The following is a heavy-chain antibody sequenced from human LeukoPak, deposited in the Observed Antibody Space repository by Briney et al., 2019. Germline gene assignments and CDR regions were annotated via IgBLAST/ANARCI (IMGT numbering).Heavy chain of an antibody. D-gene: IGHD6-19*01. CDR2: IYYSGST. Sequence: PSQTLSLTCAVSGVSISSGSYYWRWIRQPPGKGLEWIGYIYYSGSTNYNPSLKSRVTISVDTSKNQFSLKLSSVTAADTAVYYCARVRGQWLPRGGKYYFDYWGQGTLVTVSS. CDR1: GVSISSGSYY. CDR3: ARVRGQWLPRGGKYYFDY. V-gene: IGHV4-61*01. J-gene: IGHJ4*02.